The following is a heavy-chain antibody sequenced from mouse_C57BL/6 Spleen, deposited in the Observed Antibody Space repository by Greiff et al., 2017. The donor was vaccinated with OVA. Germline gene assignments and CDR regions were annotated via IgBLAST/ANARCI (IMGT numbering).Heavy chain of an antibody. Sequence: EVNLVESGEGLVKPGGSLKLSCAASGFTFSSYAMSWVRQTPEKRLEWVAYISSGGDYIYYADTVKGRFTISRDNARNTLYLQMSSLKSEDTAMYYCTRDPGYGPWYFDVWGTGTTVTVSS. CDR3: TRDPGYGPWYFDV. CDR1: GFTFSSYA. D-gene: IGHD3-1*01. V-gene: IGHV5-9-1*02. J-gene: IGHJ1*03. CDR2: ISSGGDYI.